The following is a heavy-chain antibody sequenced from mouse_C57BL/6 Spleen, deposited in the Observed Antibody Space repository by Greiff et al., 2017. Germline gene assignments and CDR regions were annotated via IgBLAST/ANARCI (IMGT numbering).Heavy chain of an antibody. V-gene: IGHV1-59*01. CDR2: IDPSDSYT. J-gene: IGHJ2*01. CDR1: GYTFTSYW. CDR3: ARSSSYYGSSPYYFDF. Sequence: QVQLQQPGAELVRPGTSVKLSCKASGYTFTSYWMHWVKQRPGQGLEWIGVIDPSDSYTNYNQKFKGKATLTVDTSSSTAYMQLSSLTSEDSAVYYCARSSSYYGSSPYYFDFWGKGTTLTVSS. D-gene: IGHD1-1*01.